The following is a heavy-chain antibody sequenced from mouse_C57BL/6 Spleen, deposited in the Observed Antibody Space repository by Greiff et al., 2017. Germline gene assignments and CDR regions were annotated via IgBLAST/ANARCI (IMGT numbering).Heavy chain of an antibody. Sequence: EVKLQESGPGLVKPSQSLSLTCSVTGYSITSGYYWNWIRQFPGNKLEWMGYISYDGSNNYNPSLKNRISITRDTSKNQFFLKLNSVTTADTATYYCARALYDGYLDYWGQGTTLTVSS. V-gene: IGHV3-6*01. CDR3: ARALYDGYLDY. J-gene: IGHJ2*01. CDR2: ISYDGSN. CDR1: GYSITSGYY. D-gene: IGHD2-3*01.